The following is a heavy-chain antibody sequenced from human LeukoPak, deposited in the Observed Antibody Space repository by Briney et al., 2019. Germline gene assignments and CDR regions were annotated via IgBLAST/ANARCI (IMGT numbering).Heavy chain of an antibody. CDR3: ASDRTIAAAVDPFDI. CDR2: IIPLLGIV. D-gene: IGHD6-13*01. Sequence: GASVKVSCKASRVTFNSCSISWVRQAPGHGLEWMGRIIPLLGIVNYAQRFQGKVTITADKSTSTAYMELSSLRSEDTAMYFCASDRTIAAAVDPFDIWGQGTMVTASS. CDR1: RVTFNSCS. J-gene: IGHJ3*02. V-gene: IGHV1-69*04.